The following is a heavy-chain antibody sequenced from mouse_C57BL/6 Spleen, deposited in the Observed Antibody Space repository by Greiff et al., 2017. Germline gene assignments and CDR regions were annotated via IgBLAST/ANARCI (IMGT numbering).Heavy chain of an antibody. J-gene: IGHJ2*01. CDR2: IDPSDSYT. Sequence: VQLQQPGAELVMPGASVKLSCKASGYTFTSYWMHWVKQRPGQGLEWIGEIDPSDSYTNYNQKFKGKSTLTVDKSSSTAYVQLSSLTSEDSAVYYCARTEKVYFDYWGQGTTLTVSS. V-gene: IGHV1-69*01. CDR1: GYTFTSYW. CDR3: ARTEKVYFDY.